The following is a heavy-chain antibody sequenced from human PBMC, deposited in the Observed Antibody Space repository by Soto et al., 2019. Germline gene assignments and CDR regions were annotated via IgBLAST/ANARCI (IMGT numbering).Heavy chain of an antibody. D-gene: IGHD6-13*01. CDR3: ARQGDSSSFDY. V-gene: IGHV5-51*01. CDR2: SYPGGSES. J-gene: IGHJ4*02. CDR1: GYNFGIYW. Sequence: GESLKISCKGSGYNFGIYWICWVRQVPGKGLEWMGLSYPGGSESRYSPSFQGQVTVSADESLSTAYLQWSSLKASDTAIYYCARQGDSSSFDYWGQGTLVTVSS.